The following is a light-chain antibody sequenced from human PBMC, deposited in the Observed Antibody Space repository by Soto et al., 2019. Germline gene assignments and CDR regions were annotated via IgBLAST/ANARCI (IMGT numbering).Light chain of an antibody. Sequence: ENVLTQSPGTLSLSPGERATLSCRASQSVSSSYLAWYQQKPGQTPRLLIYGASSRASGIPDRFSGSGSGTDFTLTISRLETEDFAVYYCQQYDGSLYTFGQGTKLEIK. CDR3: QQYDGSLYT. CDR2: GAS. V-gene: IGKV3-20*01. J-gene: IGKJ2*01. CDR1: QSVSSSY.